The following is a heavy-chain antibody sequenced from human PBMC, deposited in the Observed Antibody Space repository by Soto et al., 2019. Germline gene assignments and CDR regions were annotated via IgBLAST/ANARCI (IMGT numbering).Heavy chain of an antibody. CDR3: AREAFEGSMYFQH. J-gene: IGHJ1*01. D-gene: IGHD3-10*01. Sequence: QVQLVDSGGGVVQPGRSLRLSCAASGFSFSSYAMHWVRQAPGKGLEWVAVISYDGSKKYYADSVQGRFTISRDNSKNTLYLQMNSLRAEDTAVYYCAREAFEGSMYFQHWGQGTLVTVSS. CDR2: ISYDGSKK. V-gene: IGHV3-30-3*01. CDR1: GFSFSSYA.